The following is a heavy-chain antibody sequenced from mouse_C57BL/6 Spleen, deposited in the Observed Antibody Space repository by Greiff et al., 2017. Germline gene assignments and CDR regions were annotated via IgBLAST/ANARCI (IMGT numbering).Heavy chain of an antibody. V-gene: IGHV5-6*01. J-gene: IGHJ3*01. D-gene: IGHD1-3*01. Sequence: EVKLMESGGDLVKPGGSLKLSCAASGFTFSSYGMSWVRQTPDKRLEWVATISSGGSYTYYPDSVKGRFTISRDNAKNTLYLQMSSLKSEDTAMYYCASQEANYNFFAYWGQGTLVTVSA. CDR3: ASQEANYNFFAY. CDR2: ISSGGSYT. CDR1: GFTFSSYG.